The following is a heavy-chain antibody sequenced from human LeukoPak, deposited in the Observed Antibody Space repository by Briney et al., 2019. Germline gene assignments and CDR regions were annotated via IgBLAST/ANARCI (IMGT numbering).Heavy chain of an antibody. J-gene: IGHJ6*02. V-gene: IGHV3-30-3*01. CDR3: AESRLGYWGYGMDV. D-gene: IGHD5-12*01. Sequence: GGSLRLSCAASGFTFSSYAMHWVRQAPGKGLEWVAIISYDGSNKYYADSVKGRFTISRDNSKNTLYLQMNSLRAEDTAVYYCAESRLGYWGYGMDVWGQGTTVTVSS. CDR1: GFTFSSYA. CDR2: ISYDGSNK.